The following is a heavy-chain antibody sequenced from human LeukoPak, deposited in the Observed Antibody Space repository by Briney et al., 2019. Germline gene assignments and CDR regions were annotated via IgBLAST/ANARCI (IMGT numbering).Heavy chain of an antibody. Sequence: PSETLSLTCIVSGASIMKGDYYWSWIRQAPGKGLEWTGYHYYSGTTNYTPSLKSRVDISVDTFRDQFSLRLSSVTAADTAVYYCARGRYYGDYIDYWGQGALVTVSS. D-gene: IGHD4-17*01. CDR3: ARGRYYGDYIDY. CDR2: HYYSGTT. J-gene: IGHJ4*02. V-gene: IGHV4-30-4*01. CDR1: GASIMKGDYY.